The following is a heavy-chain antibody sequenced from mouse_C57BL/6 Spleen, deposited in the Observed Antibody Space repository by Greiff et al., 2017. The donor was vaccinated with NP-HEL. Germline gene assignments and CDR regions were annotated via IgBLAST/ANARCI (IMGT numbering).Heavy chain of an antibody. Sequence: VQLQQSGAELVMPGASVKLSCKASGYTFTSYWMHWVKQRPGQGLEWIGEIDPSDSYTNYNQKFKGKSTLTVDKSSSTAYMQLSSLTSEDSAVYYWARSLYDYEYYLDYWGQGTTLTVSS. D-gene: IGHD2-4*01. CDR3: ARSLYDYEYYLDY. J-gene: IGHJ2*01. V-gene: IGHV1-69*01. CDR1: GYTFTSYW. CDR2: IDPSDSYT.